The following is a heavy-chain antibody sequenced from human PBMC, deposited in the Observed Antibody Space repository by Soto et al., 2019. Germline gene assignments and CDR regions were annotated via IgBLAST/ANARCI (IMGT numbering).Heavy chain of an antibody. J-gene: IGHJ4*02. D-gene: IGHD1-26*01. V-gene: IGHV3-23*01. Sequence: PGGSLRLSCAASGFTFSSYAMSWVRQAPGKGLEWVSAISGSGGSTYYADSVKGRFTISRDNSKNTLYLQMNSLRAEDTAVYYCAKDRNPERVEWEPQRGYYFDYWGQGTLVTVSS. CDR2: ISGSGGST. CDR3: AKDRNPERVEWEPQRGYYFDY. CDR1: GFTFSSYA.